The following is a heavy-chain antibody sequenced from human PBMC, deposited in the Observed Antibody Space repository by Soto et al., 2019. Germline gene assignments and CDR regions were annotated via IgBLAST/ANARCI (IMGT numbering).Heavy chain of an antibody. CDR1: GYTLTELS. CDR3: ATGRAHRKSIAAAGTGFDY. V-gene: IGHV1-24*01. D-gene: IGHD6-13*01. CDR2: FDPEDGET. Sequence: QVQLVQSGAEVKKPGASVKVSCKVSGYTLTELSMHWVRQAPGKGLEWMGGFDPEDGETIYAQKFQGRVTMTEDTSTDTAYMELSSLRSEDTAVYYCATGRAHRKSIAAAGTGFDYWGQGTLVTVSS. J-gene: IGHJ4*02.